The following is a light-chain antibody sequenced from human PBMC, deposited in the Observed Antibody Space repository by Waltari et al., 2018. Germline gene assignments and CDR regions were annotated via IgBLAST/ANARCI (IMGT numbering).Light chain of an antibody. J-gene: IGLJ3*02. Sequence: QSALTQPASVSGSPGQSITISCTGTSNDVGGYTYVSWSQQHPGKAPKLMIYDVSNRPSGVSNRFSGSKSGNTASLTISGLQAEDEADYYCSSYTSSLTLVFGGGTKLTVL. CDR1: SNDVGGYTY. V-gene: IGLV2-14*03. CDR2: DVS. CDR3: SSYTSSLTLV.